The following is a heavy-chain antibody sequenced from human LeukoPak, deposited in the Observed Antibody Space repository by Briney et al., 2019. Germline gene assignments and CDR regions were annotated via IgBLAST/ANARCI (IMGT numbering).Heavy chain of an antibody. Sequence: SGPALVKRTQTLTLTCTFSGFSLSTSGMCVSWIRQPPGKALEWLALIYWNDDKPYSPSLKSRLTITKDTSKNQVVLTMTNVDPVDTATYYCAHTRHGSGSYSYWGQGTLVTVSS. CDR1: GFSLSTSGMC. CDR2: IYWNDDK. V-gene: IGHV2-5*08. D-gene: IGHD3-10*01. CDR3: AHTRHGSGSYSY. J-gene: IGHJ4*02.